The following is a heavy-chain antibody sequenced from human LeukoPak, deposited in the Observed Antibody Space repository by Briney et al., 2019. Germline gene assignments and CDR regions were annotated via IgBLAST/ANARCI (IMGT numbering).Heavy chain of an antibody. J-gene: IGHJ4*02. CDR1: GYTFTSYG. Sequence: ASVKVSCKASGYTFTSYGVSWVRQAPGQGLEWMGWISVYNDNTNYAQKLQSRVTMTTDTSTSTAYMELRSLRSDDTAVYYCAIGGYYYDSSGYYRKKSFDYWGQGTLVTVSS. V-gene: IGHV1-18*01. CDR3: AIGGYYYDSSGYYRKKSFDY. CDR2: ISVYNDNT. D-gene: IGHD3-22*01.